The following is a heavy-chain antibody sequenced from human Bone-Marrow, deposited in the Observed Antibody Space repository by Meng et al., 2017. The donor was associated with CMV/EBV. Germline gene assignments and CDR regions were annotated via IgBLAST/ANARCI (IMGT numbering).Heavy chain of an antibody. CDR1: GFTFSSYA. V-gene: IGHV3-30*04. CDR3: ARDVAAAPGGYYYYGMDV. CDR2: ISYDGSNK. D-gene: IGHD6-13*01. Sequence: GGSLRLSCAASGFTFSSYAMHWVRQAPGKGLEWVAVISYDGSNKYYADSVKGRFTISRDNSKNTLYLQMNSLRAEDTAVYYCARDVAAAPGGYYYYGMDVWGQGTTVTVSS. J-gene: IGHJ6*02.